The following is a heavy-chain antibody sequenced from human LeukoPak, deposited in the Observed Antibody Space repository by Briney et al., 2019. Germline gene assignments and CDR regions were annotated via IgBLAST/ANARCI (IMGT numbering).Heavy chain of an antibody. J-gene: IGHJ3*01. D-gene: IGHD3-22*01. CDR1: GFTFSSYW. V-gene: IGHV3-7*03. CDR2: IKKDGSEK. CDR3: ARSLTPFYYDSSGGFDAFDF. Sequence: QPGGSLRLSCAASGFTFSSYWMSWVRQAPGKGLEWVANIKKDGSEKYYVDSVKGRFTISRDNAKTSLYLQMNSLRAEDTALYYCARSLTPFYYDSSGGFDAFDFWGQGTMVTVSS.